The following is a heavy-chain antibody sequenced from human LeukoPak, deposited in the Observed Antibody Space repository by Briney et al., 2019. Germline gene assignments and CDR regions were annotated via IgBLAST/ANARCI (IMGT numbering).Heavy chain of an antibody. CDR2: ISSSSSYI. CDR1: GFTFSSYS. V-gene: IGHV3-21*01. D-gene: IGHD1-1*01. CDR3: ARDGYNWNYEGADYYYMDV. J-gene: IGHJ6*03. Sequence: PGGSLRLSCAASGFTFSSYSMNWVRQAPGKGLEWVSSISSSSSYIYYADLVKGRFTISRDNAKNSLYLQINSLRAEDTAVYYCARDGYNWNYEGADYYYMDVWGKGTTVTVSS.